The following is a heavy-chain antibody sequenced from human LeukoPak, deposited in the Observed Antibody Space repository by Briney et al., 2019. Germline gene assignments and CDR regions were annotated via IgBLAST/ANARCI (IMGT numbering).Heavy chain of an antibody. CDR3: AREVEMATIY. CDR1: GGSISSGSYY. D-gene: IGHD5-24*01. J-gene: IGHJ4*02. CDR2: IYTSGST. V-gene: IGHV4-61*02. Sequence: SQTLSLTCTVSGGSISSGSYYWSWIRQPAGKGLEWIGRIYTSGSTNYNPSLKSRVTISVDTSKNQFPLKLSSVTAADTAVYYCAREVEMATIYWGQGTLVTVSS.